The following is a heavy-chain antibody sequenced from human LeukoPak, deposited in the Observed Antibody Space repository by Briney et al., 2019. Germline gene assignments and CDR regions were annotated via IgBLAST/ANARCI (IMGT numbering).Heavy chain of an antibody. CDR2: LYSSGYS. V-gene: IGHV3-53*01. D-gene: IGHD2-2*01. CDR3: AKVGRSGEVSTSCYDY. CDR1: GFSVSSNY. Sequence: PGGSLRLSCAASGFSVSSNYMSWVRQAPGKGLEWVSVLYSSGYSKYADSVKGRFTISRDNSKNTLYLQMNSLRAEDTAVYYCAKVGRSGEVSTSCYDYWGQGTLVTASS. J-gene: IGHJ4*02.